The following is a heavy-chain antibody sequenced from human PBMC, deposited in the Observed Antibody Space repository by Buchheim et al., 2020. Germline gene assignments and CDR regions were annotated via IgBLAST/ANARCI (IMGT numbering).Heavy chain of an antibody. V-gene: IGHV3-33*01. CDR2: IWYDGSNK. CDR1: GFTFSSYG. J-gene: IGHJ6*03. Sequence: QVQLVESGGGVVQPGRSLRLSCAASGFTFSSYGMHWVRQAPGKGLEWVAVIWYDGSNKYYADSVKGRFTISRDTSKNTLYLQMNSLRAEDTAVYYCARDGVVTNRLEFSGVYMDVWGKGTT. D-gene: IGHD3-3*01. CDR3: ARDGVVTNRLEFSGVYMDV.